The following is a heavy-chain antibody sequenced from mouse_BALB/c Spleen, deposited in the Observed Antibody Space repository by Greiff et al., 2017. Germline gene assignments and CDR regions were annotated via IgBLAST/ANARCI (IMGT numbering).Heavy chain of an antibody. CDR3: ARVDTMITTDAMDY. CDR1: GYAFTNYL. V-gene: IGHV1-54*01. D-gene: IGHD2-4*01. CDR2: INPGSGGT. J-gene: IGHJ4*01. Sequence: VQLQQSGAELVRPGTSVKVSCKASGYAFTNYLIEWVKQRPGQGLEWIGVINPGSGGTNYNEKFKGKATLTADKSSSTAYMQLSSLTSDDSAVYFCARVDTMITTDAMDYWGQGTSVTVSS.